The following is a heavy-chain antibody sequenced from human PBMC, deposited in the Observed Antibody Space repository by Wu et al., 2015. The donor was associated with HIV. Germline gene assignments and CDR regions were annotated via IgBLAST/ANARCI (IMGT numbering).Heavy chain of an antibody. D-gene: IGHD3-10*01. V-gene: IGHV1-69*18. CDR3: ARGPYSYGSGSYYLDY. Sequence: QVQLVQSGAEVKKPGSSVKVSCTASGGTFSSFAISWVRQAPGQGLEWMGRIIPLFRTTNYAQEFQGRVTITADESTSTALMELSSLRSEDTAVYYCARGPYSYGSGSYYLDYWGQGTLVTGLL. CDR2: IIPLFRTT. J-gene: IGHJ4*02. CDR1: GGTFSSFA.